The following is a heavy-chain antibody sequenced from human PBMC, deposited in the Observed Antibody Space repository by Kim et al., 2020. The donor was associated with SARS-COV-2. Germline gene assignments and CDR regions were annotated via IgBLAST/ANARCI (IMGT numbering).Heavy chain of an antibody. CDR3: ARDLHITGTTPHDAFDI. CDR1: GYTFTSYG. J-gene: IGHJ3*02. CDR2: ISAYNGNT. D-gene: IGHD1-7*01. V-gene: IGHV1-18*01. Sequence: ASVKVSCKASGYTFTSYGISWVRQAPGQGLEWMGWISAYNGNTNYAQKLQGRVTMTTDTSTSTAYMELRSLRSDDTAVYYCARDLHITGTTPHDAFDIWGQGTMVTVSS.